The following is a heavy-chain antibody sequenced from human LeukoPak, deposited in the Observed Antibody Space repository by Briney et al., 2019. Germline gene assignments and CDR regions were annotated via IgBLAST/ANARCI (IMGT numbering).Heavy chain of an antibody. CDR1: GFTFSYHY. D-gene: IGHD3-10*01. CDR3: VAMIREVGY. CDR2: TKNKGNSYTR. Sequence: PGGSLRLSCAASGFTFSYHYMDWVRQAPGKGLEWCARTKNKGNSYTREYAASVKGRFTISRDDSKNSLYLQMSSLKTEDTAVYYCVAMIREVGYWGQGTMVTVSS. V-gene: IGHV3-72*01. J-gene: IGHJ4*02.